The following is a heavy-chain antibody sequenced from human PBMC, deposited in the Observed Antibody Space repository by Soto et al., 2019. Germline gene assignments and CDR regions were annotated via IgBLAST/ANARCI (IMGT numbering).Heavy chain of an antibody. J-gene: IGHJ4*02. Sequence: SVKVSCKASGGTFSSYTISWVRQAPGQGLEWMGRIIPILGIANYAQKFQGRVTITADKSTSTAYMELSSLRSEDTAVYYCARYRRRGAAFDYWGQGTLVTVSS. V-gene: IGHV1-69*02. CDR3: ARYRRRGAAFDY. CDR2: IIPILGIA. CDR1: GGTFSSYT. D-gene: IGHD1-26*01.